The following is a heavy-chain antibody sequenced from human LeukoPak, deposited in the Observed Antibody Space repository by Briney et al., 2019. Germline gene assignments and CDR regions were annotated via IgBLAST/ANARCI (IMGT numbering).Heavy chain of an antibody. J-gene: IGHJ4*02. D-gene: IGHD6-19*01. V-gene: IGHV3-23*01. CDR1: GFTFSSYA. CDR2: ISASGSST. Sequence: GGSLRLSWAASGFTFSSYAMSWVRQAPGKGLEWVSGISASGSSTYYADSVKGRFTISRDTSQNTLYLQMNSLRAEDTAVYYCATYSGGWSLGGYWGQGTLVTVSS. CDR3: ATYSGGWSLGGY.